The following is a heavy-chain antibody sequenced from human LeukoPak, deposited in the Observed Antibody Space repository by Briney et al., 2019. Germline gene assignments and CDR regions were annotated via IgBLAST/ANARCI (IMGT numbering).Heavy chain of an antibody. CDR1: GFTFSSYE. V-gene: IGHV3-23*01. CDR2: ISGSGGST. J-gene: IGHJ4*02. Sequence: GGSLRLSCAASGFTFSSYEMNWVRQAPGKGLEWVSTISGSGGSTYYADSVKGRLTISRDNSKNTLYLQMNSLRAEDTAVYYCAKGPYSSSWYYFDYWGQGTLVTVSS. CDR3: AKGPYSSSWYYFDY. D-gene: IGHD6-13*01.